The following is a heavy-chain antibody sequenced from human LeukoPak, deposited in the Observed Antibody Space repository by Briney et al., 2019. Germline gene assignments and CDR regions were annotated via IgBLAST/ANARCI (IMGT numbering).Heavy chain of an antibody. CDR2: IYPGDSET. CDR3: ATKGIEGCLAGFESS. J-gene: IGHJ5*02. CDR1: GYSITSYW. V-gene: IGHV5-51*01. Sequence: GESLKISCKGSGYSITSYWIGWVRQMPGKGLEWMGIIYPGDSETRYSPSFQGQVTISADKSITTAYLHWSSLKAADTAIYYCATKGIEGCLAGFESSWGQGTPVTVSP. D-gene: IGHD6-13*01.